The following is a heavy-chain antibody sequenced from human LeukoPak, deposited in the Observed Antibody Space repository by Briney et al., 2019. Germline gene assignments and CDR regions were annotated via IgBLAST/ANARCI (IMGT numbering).Heavy chain of an antibody. V-gene: IGHV4-4*07. CDR2: IYTSGST. D-gene: IGHD3-22*01. Sequence: SETLSLTCTVSGYSISSGYYWGWIRQPAGKGLEWIGRIYTSGSTNYNPSLKSRVTMSVDTSKNQFSLKLSSVTAADTAVYYCARELSYYYDSSGSFDYWGQGTLVTVSS. CDR1: GYSISSGYY. CDR3: ARELSYYYDSSGSFDY. J-gene: IGHJ4*02.